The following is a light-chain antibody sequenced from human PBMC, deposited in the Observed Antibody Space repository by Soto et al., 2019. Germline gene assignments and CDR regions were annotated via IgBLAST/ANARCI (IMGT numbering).Light chain of an antibody. V-gene: IGLV2-14*03. Sequence: QSVLTQPASVSGSPGQPITISCSGTTTDVGSSDYVSWYQQHPGRAPKLIIYEVTNRPSGVSHRFSGSKSGSTASLTISGLQAEDEADYYCCSYSTINSPVVFGGGTQLTVL. CDR2: EVT. CDR3: CSYSTINSPVV. CDR1: TTDVGSSDY. J-gene: IGLJ2*01.